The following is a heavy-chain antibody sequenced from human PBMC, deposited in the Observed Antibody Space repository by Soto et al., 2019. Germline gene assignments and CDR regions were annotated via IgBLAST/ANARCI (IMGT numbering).Heavy chain of an antibody. J-gene: IGHJ4*02. CDR2: ISYDGSNK. D-gene: IGHD2-21*02. CDR3: AKDQPEGGDRFDY. Sequence: GGSLRLSCAASGFTFSSYGMHWVRQAPGKGLEWVAVISYDGSNKYYADSVKGRFTISRDNSKNTLYLQMNSLRAEDTAVYYCAKDQPEGGDRFDYWGQGTLVTVSS. CDR1: GFTFSSYG. V-gene: IGHV3-30*18.